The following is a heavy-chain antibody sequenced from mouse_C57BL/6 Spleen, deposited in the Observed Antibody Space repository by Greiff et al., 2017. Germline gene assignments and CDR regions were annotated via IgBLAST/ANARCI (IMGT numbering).Heavy chain of an antibody. Sequence: VKLQESGPGLVAPSQSLSITCTVSGFSLTSYAISWVRQPPGKGLEWLGVIWTGGGTNYNSALKSRLSISKDNSKSQVFLKMNSLQTDDTARYYCARYSNYEGYYAMDYWGQGTSVTVSS. V-gene: IGHV2-9-1*01. D-gene: IGHD2-5*01. J-gene: IGHJ4*01. CDR3: ARYSNYEGYYAMDY. CDR2: IWTGGGT. CDR1: GFSLTSYA.